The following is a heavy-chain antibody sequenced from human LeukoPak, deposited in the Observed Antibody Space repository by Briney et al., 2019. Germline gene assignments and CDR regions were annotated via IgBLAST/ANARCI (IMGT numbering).Heavy chain of an antibody. J-gene: IGHJ4*02. CDR2: IYYSGST. Sequence: SETLSLTCSVSGGSISSYYWSWIRQPPGKGLEWIGYIYYSGSTNYNPSLKSRVTISVDTSKNQFSLKLSSVTAADTAVYYCASQYSSGWYGSDYWGQGTLVTVSS. CDR1: GGSISSYY. D-gene: IGHD6-19*01. V-gene: IGHV4-59*08. CDR3: ASQYSSGWYGSDY.